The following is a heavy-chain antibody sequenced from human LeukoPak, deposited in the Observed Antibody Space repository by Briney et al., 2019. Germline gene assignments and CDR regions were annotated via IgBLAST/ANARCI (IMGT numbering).Heavy chain of an antibody. CDR1: GFTFSRYW. D-gene: IGHD3-16*01. J-gene: IGHJ5*01. Sequence: TGGPLRLSCTGSGFTFSRYWMTWVRQAPGKGLEWMANRKSDGKQENCVDSAKGRFNISRGNAKESLFRQMNSLRAEDTAVYYCAKDEVPSGGGLASWGQGTLVIVS. CDR3: AKDEVPSGGGLAS. CDR2: RKSDGKQE. V-gene: IGHV3-7*04.